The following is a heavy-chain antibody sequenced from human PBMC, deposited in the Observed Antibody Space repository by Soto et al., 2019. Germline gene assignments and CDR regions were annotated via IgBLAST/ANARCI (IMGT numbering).Heavy chain of an antibody. CDR1: GGSISSGGYP. D-gene: IGHD3-10*01. J-gene: IGHJ4*02. Sequence: QLQLQESGSGLVKPSQTLSLTCAVSGGSISSGGYPWSWIRQPPGKGLEWIGNIYHSGSTYYNPSLKSRVTVSVDRSKNQFSLKLSSVTAADTAVYYCARGGVRGDVDYWGQGTLVTVSS. V-gene: IGHV4-30-2*01. CDR2: IYHSGST. CDR3: ARGGVRGDVDY.